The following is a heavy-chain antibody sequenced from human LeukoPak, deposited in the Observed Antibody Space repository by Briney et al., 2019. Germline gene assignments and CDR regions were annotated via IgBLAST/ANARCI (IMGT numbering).Heavy chain of an antibody. CDR2: IYSGGST. D-gene: IGHD1-1*01. V-gene: IGHV3-53*01. Sequence: GGSLRLSCAASGFTVSSNYMSWVRQAPGKGLEWVSVIYSGGSTYYADSVKGRFTISRDNSKNTLYLQMNSLRAEDTAVYYCAKRRGTTPRGSGYYGMDVWGQGTTVTVSS. CDR1: GFTVSSNY. J-gene: IGHJ6*02. CDR3: AKRRGTTPRGSGYYGMDV.